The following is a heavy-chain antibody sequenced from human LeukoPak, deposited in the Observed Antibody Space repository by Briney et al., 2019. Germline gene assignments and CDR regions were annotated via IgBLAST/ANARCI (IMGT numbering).Heavy chain of an antibody. D-gene: IGHD4-17*01. J-gene: IGHJ6*02. CDR3: AATLMVTTGSAYFGMDV. Sequence: GTSVKVSCKASGFTFGTSAVQWVRQARGQRLEWIGWIVVGSVNTNYAQKFQERVTITRDMSTSTAYMELSSLRSEDTAVYYCAATLMVTTGSAYFGMDVWGQGTTVTVSS. CDR2: IVVGSVNT. V-gene: IGHV1-58*01. CDR1: GFTFGTSA.